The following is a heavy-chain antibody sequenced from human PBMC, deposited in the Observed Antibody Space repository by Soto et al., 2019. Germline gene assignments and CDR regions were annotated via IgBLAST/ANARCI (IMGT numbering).Heavy chain of an antibody. J-gene: IGHJ1*01. CDR2: ISDDSTYI. D-gene: IGHD3-16*01. CDR1: GFMFSAYT. Sequence: LRLSCAASGFMFSAYTMNWVRQAPGKGLEWLSSISDDSTYIDYADSLRGRFTVSRDNARKSLYLQMDSLGPEDTGVYYCATPYYFNHWGPGTLVTVSS. CDR3: ATPYYFNH. V-gene: IGHV3-21*01.